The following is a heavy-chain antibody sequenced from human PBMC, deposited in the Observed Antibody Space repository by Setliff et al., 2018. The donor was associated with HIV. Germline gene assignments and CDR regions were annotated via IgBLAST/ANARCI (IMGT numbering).Heavy chain of an antibody. J-gene: IGHJ6*03. V-gene: IGHV7-4-1*01. CDR1: GYSLTSYS. Sequence: GASVKVSCKASGYSLTSYSINWVRQAPGQGLEWMGYINTNTGNPTYAQGFTGRFVFSVDTPVSTAYLQIFSLKAEDTAVYYCTRDHTPPPNYDFWSGQIDLRNIFYYMGVWGTGSPVTVSS. CDR3: TRDHTPPPNYDFWSGQIDLRNIFYYMGV. CDR2: INTNTGNP. D-gene: IGHD3-3*01.